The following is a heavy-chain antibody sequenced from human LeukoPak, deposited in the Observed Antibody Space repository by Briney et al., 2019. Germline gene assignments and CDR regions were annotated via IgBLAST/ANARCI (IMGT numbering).Heavy chain of an antibody. V-gene: IGHV3-9*01. CDR3: AKRSGYTTGWFFDF. CDR1: GFTFDDYD. CDR2: IGWNSGNL. Sequence: GGSLRLSCAASGFTFDDYDMHWVRESPGKGLEWVSGIGWNSGNLGYADSVKGRFTISRDNAKNSLFLQMNSLRAEDTAVFYCAKRSGYTTGWFFDFWGQGTLVTVSS. D-gene: IGHD6-19*01. J-gene: IGHJ4*02.